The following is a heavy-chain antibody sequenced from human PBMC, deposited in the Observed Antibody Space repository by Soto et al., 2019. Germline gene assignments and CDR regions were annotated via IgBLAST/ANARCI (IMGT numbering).Heavy chain of an antibody. Sequence: QLQLQESGPGLVKPSETLSLTCTVSGGSISSSSYYWGWIRQPPGKGLEWIGSIYYSGSTYYNPSLKSRVTISVDTSKNQFSLKLSSVTAADTAVYYCARQDIVVVVAATGGFDYWGQGTLVTVSS. CDR1: GGSISSSSYY. CDR2: IYYSGST. CDR3: ARQDIVVVVAATGGFDY. D-gene: IGHD2-15*01. J-gene: IGHJ4*02. V-gene: IGHV4-39*01.